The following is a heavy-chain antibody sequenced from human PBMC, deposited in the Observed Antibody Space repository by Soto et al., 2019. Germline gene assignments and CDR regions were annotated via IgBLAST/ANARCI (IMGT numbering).Heavy chain of an antibody. V-gene: IGHV3-30-3*01. CDR3: PRDPRGTTVTTRYFDY. Sequence: LRLSCAASGFTFSSYAMHWVRQAPGKGLEWVAVISYDGSNKYFADSVKGRFTISRDNSKNTLYLQMNSLRAEDTAVYYCPRDPRGTTVTTRYFDYWGQGTLVTVSS. J-gene: IGHJ4*02. D-gene: IGHD4-17*01. CDR2: ISYDGSNK. CDR1: GFTFSSYA.